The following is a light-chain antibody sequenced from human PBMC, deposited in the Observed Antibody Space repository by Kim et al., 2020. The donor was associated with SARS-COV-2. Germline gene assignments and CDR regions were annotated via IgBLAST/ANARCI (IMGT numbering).Light chain of an antibody. J-gene: IGLJ3*02. CDR3: QAWDSSRGV. V-gene: IGLV3-1*01. CDR1: KLGNKY. Sequence: SYELTQPPSVSVSPGQTASITCSGDKLGNKYVCWYQQRPGQAPVLIIYQDLKRPSGIPERFSGSNSGNTATLTISGTQAMDEADYYCQAWDSSRGVFGGGTQLTVL. CDR2: QDL.